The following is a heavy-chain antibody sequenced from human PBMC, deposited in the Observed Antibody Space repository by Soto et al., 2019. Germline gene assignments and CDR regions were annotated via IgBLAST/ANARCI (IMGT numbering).Heavy chain of an antibody. V-gene: IGHV4-34*01. D-gene: IGHD6-19*01. CDR1: GGSFSGYY. CDR2: INHSGST. Sequence: QVQLQQWGAGLLKPSETLSLTCAVYGGSFSGYYWSWIRQPPGKGLEWIGEINHSGSTNYNPSLKSRVTISVDTSKNQFSLKLSSVTAAHTAVYYCARERIAVAGRFDYWGQGTLVTVSS. J-gene: IGHJ4*02. CDR3: ARERIAVAGRFDY.